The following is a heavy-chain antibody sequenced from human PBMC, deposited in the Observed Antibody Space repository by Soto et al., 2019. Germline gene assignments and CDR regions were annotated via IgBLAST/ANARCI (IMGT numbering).Heavy chain of an antibody. CDR2: ISGSGGST. Sequence: PGGSLRLSCAASGFTFSSYAMSWVRQAPGKGLEWVSAISGSGGSTYYADSVKGRFTISRDNSKNTLYLQMNSLRAEDTAVYYCAKAVGYCSGGSCQPPDYWGQGTLVTVSS. CDR1: GFTFSSYA. D-gene: IGHD2-15*01. V-gene: IGHV3-23*01. CDR3: AKAVGYCSGGSCQPPDY. J-gene: IGHJ4*02.